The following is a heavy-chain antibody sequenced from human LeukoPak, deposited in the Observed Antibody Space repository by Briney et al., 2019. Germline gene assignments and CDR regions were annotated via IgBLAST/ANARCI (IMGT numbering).Heavy chain of an antibody. D-gene: IGHD6-19*01. V-gene: IGHV3-23*01. CDR3: AKQPETRGSGWNYFDC. CDR1: GFTFSNYA. J-gene: IGHJ4*02. Sequence: QSGGSLRLSRAASGFTFSNYAMSWVRQAPGKGLEWVSDISGSGGTTYYSDSVKGRFTISRDNSKNTLYLQMNSLRAEDTAVYYCAKQPETRGSGWNYFDCWGQGTLVTVSS. CDR2: ISGSGGTT.